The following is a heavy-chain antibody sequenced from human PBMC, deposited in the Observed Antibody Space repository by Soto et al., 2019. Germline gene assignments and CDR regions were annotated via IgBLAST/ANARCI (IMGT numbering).Heavy chain of an antibody. D-gene: IGHD5-18*01. CDR1: GYTFTSYD. CDR3: ARVADHYTAGAYYCGMDV. Sequence: QVQLVQSGAEVKKPGASVKVSCKASGYTFTSYDINWVRQATGQGREWMGWMNPNSGNTGYAQKFQGRVTMTRKTSISTAYMELSSLRSEDTAVYYCARVADHYTAGAYYCGMDVWGQGTTVTVSS. J-gene: IGHJ6*02. V-gene: IGHV1-8*01. CDR2: MNPNSGNT.